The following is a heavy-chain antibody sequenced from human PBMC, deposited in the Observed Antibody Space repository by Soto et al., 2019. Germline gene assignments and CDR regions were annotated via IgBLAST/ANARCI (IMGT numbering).Heavy chain of an antibody. J-gene: IGHJ5*02. CDR2: ISGSGAST. D-gene: IGHD6-19*01. CDR3: AKDLYSSARYLAP. CDR1: GFTFSSYA. Sequence: PGGSLRLSCAASGFTFSSYAMSWVRQAPGKGLEWVSAISGSGASTYYADSVKGRFTISRDNSKNMLYLQMNSLRAEDTAIYYSAKDLYSSARYLAPWGQGTLVTVSS. V-gene: IGHV3-23*01.